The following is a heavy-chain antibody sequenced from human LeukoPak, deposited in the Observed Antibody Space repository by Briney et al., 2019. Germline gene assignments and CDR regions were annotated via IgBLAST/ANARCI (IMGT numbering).Heavy chain of an antibody. Sequence: GGSLRLSCAASGFTFSSYWMCWVRQAPGKGLEWVSGINWNGGSTGYADSVKGRFTISRDNAKNSLYLQMNSLRAEDTALYHCARVSFRDYYGSGTDYWGQGTLVTVSS. V-gene: IGHV3-20*01. D-gene: IGHD3-10*01. CDR1: GFTFSSYW. CDR3: ARVSFRDYYGSGTDY. CDR2: INWNGGST. J-gene: IGHJ4*02.